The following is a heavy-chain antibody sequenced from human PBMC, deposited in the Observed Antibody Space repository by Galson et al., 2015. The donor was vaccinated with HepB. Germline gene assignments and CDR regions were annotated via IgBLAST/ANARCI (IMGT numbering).Heavy chain of an antibody. Sequence: SLRLSCAASGFTFDDYAMHWVRQAPGKGLEWVSGISWNSGSIGYADSVKGRFTISRDNAKNSLYLQMNSLRAEDTALYYCAKYHEREQQLVPPYYYYYYMDVGGKGTTVTVSS. CDR2: ISWNSGSI. D-gene: IGHD6-13*01. J-gene: IGHJ6*03. CDR1: GFTFDDYA. CDR3: AKYHEREQQLVPPYYYYYYMDV. V-gene: IGHV3-9*01.